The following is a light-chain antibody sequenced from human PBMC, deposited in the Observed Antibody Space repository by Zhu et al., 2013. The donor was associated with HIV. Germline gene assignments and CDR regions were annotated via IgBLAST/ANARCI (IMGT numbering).Light chain of an antibody. CDR1: QSVLHSSNSNNY. J-gene: IGKJ1*01. CDR3: QQYYSTPRT. Sequence: DIVMTQSPDSLTVSLGERATINCKSSQSVLHSSNSNNYLAWYQQKPGQPPKLLISWASTRESGVPDRFSGSGSGTDFTLTIRSLQAEDVAVYYCQQYYSTPRTFGQGTKVEIK. V-gene: IGKV4-1*01. CDR2: WAS.